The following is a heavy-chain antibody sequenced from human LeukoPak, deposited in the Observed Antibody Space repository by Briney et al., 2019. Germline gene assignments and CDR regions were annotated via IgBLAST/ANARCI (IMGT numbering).Heavy chain of an antibody. Sequence: PSETLSLTCAVYGGPFSGYYWSWIRQPPGKGLEWIGEINHSGSTNYNPSLKSRVTISVDTSKNQFSLKLSSVTAADTAVYYCASGGRLGYCSSTSCYRNYKFDYWGQGTLVTVSS. J-gene: IGHJ4*02. CDR1: GGPFSGYY. V-gene: IGHV4-34*01. D-gene: IGHD2-2*01. CDR2: INHSGST. CDR3: ASGGRLGYCSSTSCYRNYKFDY.